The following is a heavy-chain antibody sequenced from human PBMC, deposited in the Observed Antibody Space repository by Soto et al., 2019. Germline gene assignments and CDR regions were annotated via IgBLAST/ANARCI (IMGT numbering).Heavy chain of an antibody. Sequence: EVPLVESGGGLVQPGGSLRLSCAASGFTVSSNYMSWVRQAPGKGLEWVSVIYSGGSTYYADAVKGRFTISRHKSKNTVYLQMNSLRAEDAAVYYCERLGGSGLAYWGQGTMVTVSS. CDR1: GFTVSSNY. D-gene: IGHD2-15*01. CDR3: ERLGGSGLAY. CDR2: IYSGGST. J-gene: IGHJ4*02. V-gene: IGHV3-53*04.